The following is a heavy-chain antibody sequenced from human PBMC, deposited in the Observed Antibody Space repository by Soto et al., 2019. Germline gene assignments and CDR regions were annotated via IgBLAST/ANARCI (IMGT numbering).Heavy chain of an antibody. CDR2: MNPNSGNT. J-gene: IGHJ6*02. CDR1: GYTFTSYD. CDR3: PKQDIYCSVWGGQYDYGMDF. V-gene: IGHV1-8*01. D-gene: IGHD6-19*01. Sequence: AVKVSCKACGYTFTSYDINWVRQATGQGLEWMGWMNPNSGNTGYAQKFQGRVTMTRNTSISTAYMELSSLRSEDTAGDYFPKQDIYCSVWGGQYDYGMDFWG.